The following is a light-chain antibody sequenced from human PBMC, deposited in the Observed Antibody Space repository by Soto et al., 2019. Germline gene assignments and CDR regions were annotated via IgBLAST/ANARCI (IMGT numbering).Light chain of an antibody. CDR3: QQYDSSPYT. V-gene: IGKV3-20*01. Sequence: EIVLTQSPGTLSLSPGEGAALSCRASQSIGSSFLAWYQQKPGQAPRLLIYGASSRATGIPDRFSGSGSGTDFTLTISRLEPEDFAVYYCQQYDSSPYTFGQWTKLEIK. J-gene: IGKJ2*01. CDR2: GAS. CDR1: QSIGSSF.